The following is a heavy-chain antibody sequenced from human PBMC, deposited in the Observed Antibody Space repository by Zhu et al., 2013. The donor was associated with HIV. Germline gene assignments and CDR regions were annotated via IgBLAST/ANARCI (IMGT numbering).Heavy chain of an antibody. CDR1: GYTFTSYA. V-gene: IGHV1-3*01. Sequence: QVQLVQSGAEVKKPGASVKVSCKASGYTFTSYAMHWVRQAPGQRLEWMGWINAGNGNTKYSQKFQGRVTITRDTSASTAYMELSSLRSEDTAVYYCARAVYDFWSGYYTYYFDYWGQGTLVTVSS. CDR3: ARAVYDFWSGYYTYYFDY. CDR2: INAGNGNT. D-gene: IGHD3-3*01. J-gene: IGHJ4*02.